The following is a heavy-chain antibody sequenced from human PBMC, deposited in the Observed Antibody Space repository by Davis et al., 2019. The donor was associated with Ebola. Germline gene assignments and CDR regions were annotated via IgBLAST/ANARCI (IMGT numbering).Heavy chain of an antibody. D-gene: IGHD1-26*01. Sequence: PSETLSLTCAVSGGSISSSNWWSWVRPPPGKGLEWIGEIYHSGSTNYNPSLKSRVTISVDKSKNQFSLKLSSVTAADTAVYYCARRGSGSYYSPPLDYWGQGTLVTVSS. CDR1: GGSISSSNW. J-gene: IGHJ4*02. CDR2: IYHSGST. CDR3: ARRGSGSYYSPPLDY. V-gene: IGHV4-4*02.